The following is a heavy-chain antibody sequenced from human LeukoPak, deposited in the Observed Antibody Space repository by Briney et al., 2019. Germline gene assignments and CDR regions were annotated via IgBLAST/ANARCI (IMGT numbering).Heavy chain of an antibody. CDR3: VRSGMPGNSGRSYFHC. D-gene: IGHD2/OR15-2a*01. J-gene: IGHJ4*02. CDR2: TYWDEDK. CDR1: CSGASTSGMG. V-gene: IGHV2-5*02. Sequence: SGPTLVKPPQPVTLPPTFSCSGASTSGMGVGWIRQPPVKALEWLAPTYWDEDKLYSPSLKSRLTITRDTSMNQLALTMTKIAAVDTAAYYCVRSGMPGNSGRSYFHCWGQGTLVTVSS.